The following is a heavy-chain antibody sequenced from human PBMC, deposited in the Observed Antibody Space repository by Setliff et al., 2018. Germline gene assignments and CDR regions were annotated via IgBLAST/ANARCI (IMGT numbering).Heavy chain of an antibody. Sequence: SVKVSCKASGGNFSSNGISWVRQAPGQGLEWMGGIIPFLDVTKYAQNFQDRVTFTADKSTNTAFMEMRSLRSDDTAVYYCAREGVGWGFDSWGQGTLVTVSS. CDR3: AREGVGWGFDS. CDR1: GGNFSSNG. J-gene: IGHJ4*02. CDR2: IIPFLDVT. D-gene: IGHD6-19*01. V-gene: IGHV1-69*10.